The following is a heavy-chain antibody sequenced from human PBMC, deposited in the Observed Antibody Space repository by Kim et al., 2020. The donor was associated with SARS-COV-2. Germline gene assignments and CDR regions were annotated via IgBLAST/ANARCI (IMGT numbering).Heavy chain of an antibody. J-gene: IGHJ4*02. CDR2: ISGDSQDI. V-gene: IGHV3-21*01. CDR1: GFTFSFYT. Sequence: GGSLRLSCATSGFTFSFYTMNWVRQAPGKGLEWVSSISGDSQDIKYADSVQGRFTISRDNAKNSLYLQMSSLRADDRGVYYCARDPGSSVHSWGQGTLVT. D-gene: IGHD3-10*01. CDR3: ARDPGSSVHS.